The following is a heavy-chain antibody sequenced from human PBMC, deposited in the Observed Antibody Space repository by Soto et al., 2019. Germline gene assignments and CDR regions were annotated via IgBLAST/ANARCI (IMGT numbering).Heavy chain of an antibody. J-gene: IGHJ3*02. CDR3: ARIKLGYCSGGSCLDAFDI. CDR1: GFTFSSYS. V-gene: IGHV3-21*01. Sequence: LRLSCAASGFTFSSYSMNWVRQAPGKGLEWVSSISSSSSYIYYADSVKGRFTISRDNAKNSLYLQMNSLRAEDTAVYYCARIKLGYCSGGSCLDAFDIWGQGTMVTVSS. CDR2: ISSSSSYI. D-gene: IGHD2-15*01.